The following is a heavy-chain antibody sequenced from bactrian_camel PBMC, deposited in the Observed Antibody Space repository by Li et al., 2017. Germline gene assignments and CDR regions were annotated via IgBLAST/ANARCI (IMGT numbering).Heavy chain of an antibody. CDR3: AARKVARGSHFSLGRAPALRRDEYNF. V-gene: IGHV3S1*01. Sequence: QVQLVESGGGLVQPGGSLRLSCAASGFTFSGYWIDWVRQAPGKGLEWVSRMSGGGTTYSADSVKGRFTISRDNAKNTLFLQMNVLRPEDTAMYYCAARKVARGSHFSLGRAPALRRDEYNFWGQGTQVTVS. D-gene: IGHD2*01. CDR1: GFTFSGYW. J-gene: IGHJ4*01. CDR2: MSGGGTT.